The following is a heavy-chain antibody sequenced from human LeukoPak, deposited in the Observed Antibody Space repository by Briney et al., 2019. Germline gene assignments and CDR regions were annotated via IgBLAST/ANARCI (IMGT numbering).Heavy chain of an antibody. V-gene: IGHV3-7*01. D-gene: IGHD3-16*01. Sequence: PGGSLRLSCEASGFTLSTYWMNWVRQIPGKGLDWVANINPDGSGKRYVVSVKGRFTIARDNADNSLSLQMNSLRAEDTAVYYCASWGAGGNSWGQGTLVTVSS. CDR1: GFTLSTYW. CDR3: ASWGAGGNS. J-gene: IGHJ4*02. CDR2: INPDGSGK.